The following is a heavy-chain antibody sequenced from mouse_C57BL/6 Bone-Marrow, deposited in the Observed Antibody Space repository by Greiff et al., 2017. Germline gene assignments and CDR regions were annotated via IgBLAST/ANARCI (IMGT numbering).Heavy chain of an antibody. J-gene: IGHJ3*01. CDR1: GYSITSGYY. CDR2: ISYDGSN. Sequence: EVKLMESGPGLVKPSQSLSLTCSVTGYSITSGYYWNWIRQFPGNKLEWMGYISYDGSNNYNPSLKNRISITRDTSKNQFFLKLNSVTTEDTATYYCVGPFAYWGQGTLVTVSA. V-gene: IGHV3-6*01. CDR3: VGPFAY.